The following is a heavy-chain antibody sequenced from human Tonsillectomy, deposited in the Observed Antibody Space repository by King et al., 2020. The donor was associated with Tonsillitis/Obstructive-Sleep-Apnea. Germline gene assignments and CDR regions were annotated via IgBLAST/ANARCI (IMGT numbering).Heavy chain of an antibody. D-gene: IGHD3-22*01. CDR1: GFTFSSYA. Sequence: EVQLVESGGGLVQPGGSLRLSCAASGFTFSSYAMSWVRQAPGKGLEWVSVISGSGGSTYYADSVKGRFTISRDNSKNTLYLQMNSRRAEDTAVYYWAKGPFGYYDSSGYYPGGAFDIWGQGTMVTVSS. CDR2: ISGSGGST. CDR3: AKGPFGYYDSSGYYPGGAFDI. V-gene: IGHV3-23*04. J-gene: IGHJ3*02.